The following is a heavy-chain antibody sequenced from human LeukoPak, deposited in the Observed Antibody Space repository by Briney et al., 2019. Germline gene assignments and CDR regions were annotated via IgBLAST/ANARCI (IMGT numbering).Heavy chain of an antibody. D-gene: IGHD6-19*01. V-gene: IGHV4-34*01. J-gene: IGHJ4*02. Sequence: SETLSLTCAVYGGSFSGYYWSWIRQPPGKGLEWIREINHSGSTNYNPSLKSRVTISVDTSKNQFSLKLSSVTAADTAVYYCARGASSVQSGTYYFDYWGQGTLVTVSS. CDR1: GGSFSGYY. CDR3: ARGASSVQSGTYYFDY. CDR2: INHSGST.